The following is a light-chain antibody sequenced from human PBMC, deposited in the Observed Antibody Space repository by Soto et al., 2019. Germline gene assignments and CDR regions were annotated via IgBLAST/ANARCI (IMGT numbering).Light chain of an antibody. CDR2: DDS. V-gene: IGLV3-21*02. CDR1: NIGSES. CDR3: QVWYSSTDLYV. J-gene: IGLJ1*01. Sequence: SYELTQPPSVSVAPEQAARITWGGNNIGSESVHWYQQRPGQAHVLVVYDDSDRPSGIPERFSGSNSANTATLTISRVEAGDEADYYCQVWYSSTDLYVFGSGTKVTVL.